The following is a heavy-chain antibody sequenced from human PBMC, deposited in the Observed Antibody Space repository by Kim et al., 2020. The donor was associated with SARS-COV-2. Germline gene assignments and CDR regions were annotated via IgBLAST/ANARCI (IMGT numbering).Heavy chain of an antibody. V-gene: IGHV5-10-1*01. Sequence: GESLKISCKGSGYSFTSYWISWVRQMPGKGLEWMGRIDPSDSYTNYSPSFQGHVTISADKSISTAYLQWSSLKASDTAMYYCARHDPWLEAYCGGDCYSGWFDPWGQGTLVTVSS. CDR1: GYSFTSYW. CDR3: ARHDPWLEAYCGGDCYSGWFDP. D-gene: IGHD2-21*02. J-gene: IGHJ5*02. CDR2: IDPSDSYT.